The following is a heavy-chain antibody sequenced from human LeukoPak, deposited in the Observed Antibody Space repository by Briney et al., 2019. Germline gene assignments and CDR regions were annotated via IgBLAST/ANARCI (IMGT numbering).Heavy chain of an antibody. V-gene: IGHV3-48*03. CDR2: ISSSGSTI. Sequence: GGSLRLSCAVSGFTFSSYEMNWVRQAPGKGLEWVSYISSSGSTIYYADSVKGRFTISRDKAKNSLYLQMNSLRAEDTAVYYCARVGFWSGYSPNWFDPWGQGTLVTVSS. CDR3: ARVGFWSGYSPNWFDP. CDR1: GFTFSSYE. J-gene: IGHJ5*02. D-gene: IGHD3-3*01.